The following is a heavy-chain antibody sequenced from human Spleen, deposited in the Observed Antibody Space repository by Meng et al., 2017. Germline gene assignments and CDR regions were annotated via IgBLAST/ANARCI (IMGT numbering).Heavy chain of an antibody. CDR3: ARDEDISAAGKLFGDY. CDR2: INPKSGDT. J-gene: IGHJ4*02. D-gene: IGHD6-13*01. Sequence: QVQLGQSGAGVKKPGASVKVSCKASGYTFTDYWLHWVRRAPGQGLEWMGRINPKSGDTHYAQRFQGRVTMTGDTSISTAYMELSGLRSDDTAMYYCARDEDISAAGKLFGDYWGQGTLVTVSS. CDR1: GYTFTDYW. V-gene: IGHV1-2*06.